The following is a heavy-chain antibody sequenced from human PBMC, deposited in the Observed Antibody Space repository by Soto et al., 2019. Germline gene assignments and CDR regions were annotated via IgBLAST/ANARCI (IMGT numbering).Heavy chain of an antibody. CDR1: GFTFNSNA. CDR3: ACGKEEFDY. CDR2: ISGSSGST. J-gene: IGHJ4*02. Sequence: EVQLLESGGGLVQPGGSLRLSCATSGFTFNSNAMSWVRQAPGKGLEWVSAISGSSGSTYYADSVKGRFTISRDNSKNTLYLQMSTLRAEDTAVYYCACGKEEFDYWGQGTLVTASS. V-gene: IGHV3-23*01.